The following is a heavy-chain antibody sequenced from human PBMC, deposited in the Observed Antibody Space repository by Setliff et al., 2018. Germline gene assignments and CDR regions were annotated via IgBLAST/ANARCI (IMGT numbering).Heavy chain of an antibody. V-gene: IGHV5-51*01. D-gene: IGHD3-16*01. CDR2: MYPDYSDI. J-gene: IGHJ4*02. CDR1: GYSFTTYW. Sequence: LKISCKGSGYSFTTYWIAWVRQMPGTGLEWMGIMYPDYSDIRYSPSFQGQVTISADKSVSTAYLQWSSLKASDTAIYYCARQVWGGFDFWGLGTLVTVSS. CDR3: ARQVWGGFDF.